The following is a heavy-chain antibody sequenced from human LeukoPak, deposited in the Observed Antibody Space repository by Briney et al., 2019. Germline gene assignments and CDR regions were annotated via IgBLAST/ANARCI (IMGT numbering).Heavy chain of an antibody. CDR2: IYHSGST. Sequence: PSETLSLTCAVSGGSISSSNWWSWVRQPPGKGLEWIGEIYHSGSTNYNPSLKSRVTISVDTSKNQFSLKLSSVTAADTAVYYCARSGSWLYNWFDPWGQGTLVTVSS. J-gene: IGHJ5*02. D-gene: IGHD6-13*01. V-gene: IGHV4-4*02. CDR3: ARSGSWLYNWFDP. CDR1: GGSISSSNW.